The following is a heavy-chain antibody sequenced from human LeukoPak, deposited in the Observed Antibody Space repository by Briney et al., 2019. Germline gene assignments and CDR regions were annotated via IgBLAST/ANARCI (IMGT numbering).Heavy chain of an antibody. CDR1: GFTFNDYG. D-gene: IGHD5-18*01. Sequence: GGSLRLSCAASGFTFNDYGMSWVRQAPGKGLEWVSGINWNGGSTGYVDSVKGRFIISRDNAKNSLYLQMNSLRAEDTAVYYCARGPGYTYGYAFDYWGQGTLVTVSS. V-gene: IGHV3-20*04. CDR3: ARGPGYTYGYAFDY. J-gene: IGHJ4*02. CDR2: INWNGGST.